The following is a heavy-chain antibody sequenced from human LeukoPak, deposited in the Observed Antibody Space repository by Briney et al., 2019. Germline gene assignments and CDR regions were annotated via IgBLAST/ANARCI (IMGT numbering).Heavy chain of an antibody. D-gene: IGHD3-10*01. CDR1: GFTVSGSY. V-gene: IGHV3-53*01. CDR2: IYTSGGT. Sequence: GGSLRLSYAGSGFTVSGSYLSWVRQPPGKGLEWVSIIYTSGGTYYADSVKGRFTISRDNSKNTLYLQMNSLRAEDTAVYYCARGGGNTRFDYWGQGTLVTVSS. CDR3: ARGGGNTRFDY. J-gene: IGHJ4*02.